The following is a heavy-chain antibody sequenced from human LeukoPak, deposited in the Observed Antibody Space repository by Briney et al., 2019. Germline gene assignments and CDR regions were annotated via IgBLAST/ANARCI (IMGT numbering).Heavy chain of an antibody. CDR2: INSDGSST. D-gene: IGHD3-22*01. J-gene: IGHJ6*03. V-gene: IGHV3-74*01. CDR1: GFMFRNHG. Sequence: GGSLRLSCAASGFMFRNHGMNWVRQAPGKGLVWVSRINSDGSSTSYADPVKGRCTISRDNAKNTLYLQMNSLRAEDTAVYYCARARNMYYYDSSGYVRWGDYMDVWGKGTTVTVSS. CDR3: ARARNMYYYDSSGYVRWGDYMDV.